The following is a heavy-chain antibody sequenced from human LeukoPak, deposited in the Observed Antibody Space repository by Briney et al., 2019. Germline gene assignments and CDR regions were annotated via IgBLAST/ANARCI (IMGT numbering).Heavy chain of an antibody. V-gene: IGHV7-4-1*02. CDR3: ARASKFPYYDILTGYYRDYYYYGMDV. D-gene: IGHD3-9*01. CDR2: INTNTGNP. Sequence: ASVKVSCKASGYTFTSYAMNWVRQAPGQGLEWMGWINTNTGNPTYAQGFTGRFVFSLDTSVSTAYLQISSLKAEDTAVYYCARASKFPYYDILTGYYRDYYYYGMDVWGQGTTVTVSS. J-gene: IGHJ6*02. CDR1: GYTFTSYA.